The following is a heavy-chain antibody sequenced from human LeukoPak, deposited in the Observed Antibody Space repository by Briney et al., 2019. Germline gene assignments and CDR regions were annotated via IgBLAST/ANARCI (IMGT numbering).Heavy chain of an antibody. J-gene: IGHJ4*02. D-gene: IGHD1-1*01. V-gene: IGHV3-30*03. Sequence: GRSLRLSCAASGFTFSSYGMHWVRQAPGKGLEWVAVISYDGSNKYYADSVKGRFTISRDNSKNTLYLQMNSLRAEDTAVYYCARDLEERFDYWGQGTLVTVSS. CDR2: ISYDGSNK. CDR3: ARDLEERFDY. CDR1: GFTFSSYG.